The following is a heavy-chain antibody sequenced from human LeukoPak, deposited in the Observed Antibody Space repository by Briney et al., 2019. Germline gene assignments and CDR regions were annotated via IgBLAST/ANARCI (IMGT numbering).Heavy chain of an antibody. CDR2: ISSSGSTI. CDR3: ATNIVVVVAATLIFDY. CDR1: GFTFSDYY. J-gene: IGHJ4*02. D-gene: IGHD2-15*01. Sequence: GGSLRLSCAASGFTFSDYYMSWIRQAPGKGLEWVSYISSSGSTIYYADSVKGRFTISRDNAKNSLYLQMDSLRAEDTAVYYCATNIVVVVAATLIFDYWGQGTLVTVSS. V-gene: IGHV3-11*04.